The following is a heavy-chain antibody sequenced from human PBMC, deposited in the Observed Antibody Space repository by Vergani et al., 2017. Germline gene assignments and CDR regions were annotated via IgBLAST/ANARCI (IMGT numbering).Heavy chain of an antibody. Sequence: QVQLVQSGAEVKKPGSSVKVSCKASGGTFSSYTISWVRQAPGQGLEWMGGIIPIFGTANYAQKFQGRVTITADKSTSTAYMELSSLRSEDTAVYYCARERCFWSGVPYLYHMDIWGKGTTVTVSS. J-gene: IGHJ6*03. V-gene: IGHV1-69*08. D-gene: IGHD3-3*01. CDR1: GGTFSSYT. CDR2: IIPIFGTA. CDR3: ARERCFWSGVPYLYHMDI.